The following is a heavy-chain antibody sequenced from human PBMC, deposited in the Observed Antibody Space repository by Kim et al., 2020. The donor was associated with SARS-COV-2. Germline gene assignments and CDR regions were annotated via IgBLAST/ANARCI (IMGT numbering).Heavy chain of an antibody. V-gene: IGHV4-4*02. Sequence: SETLSLTCAVSGGSISSSNWWSWVRQPPGKGLEWIGEIYHSGSTNYNPSLKSRVTISVDKSKNQFSLKLSSVTAADTAVYYCARRVGWTYYYAMDVWGQGTTVTVSS. CDR2: IYHSGST. D-gene: IGHD6-19*01. CDR3: ARRVGWTYYYAMDV. J-gene: IGHJ6*02. CDR1: GGSISSSNW.